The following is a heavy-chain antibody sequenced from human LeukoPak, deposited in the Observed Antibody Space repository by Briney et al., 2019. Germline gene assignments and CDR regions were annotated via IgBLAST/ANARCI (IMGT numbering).Heavy chain of an antibody. CDR1: GGSISSYY. CDR2: IYYSGST. CDR3: ARDMVGEHFAY. V-gene: IGHV4-59*01. Sequence: PSETLSLTCTVSGGSISSYYWSWIRQPPGKGLEWIGYIYYSGSTNYNPSLKSRVTISVDTSKNQFSLKLSSVSAADTAVYYCARDMVGEHFAYWGQGTLVTVSS. J-gene: IGHJ4*02. D-gene: IGHD1-26*01.